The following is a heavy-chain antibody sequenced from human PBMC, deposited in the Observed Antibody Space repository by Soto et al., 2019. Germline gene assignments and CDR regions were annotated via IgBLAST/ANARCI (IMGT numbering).Heavy chain of an antibody. CDR1: GGTFSSYA. D-gene: IGHD6-19*01. CDR3: AGSPSSGWYGDAFDI. CDR2: IIPIFGTA. Sequence: SVKVSCKASGGTFSSYAISWVRQAPVQGLEWMGGIIPIFGTANYAQKFQGRVTITADKSTSTAYMELSSLRSEDTAVYYCAGSPSSGWYGDAFDIWGQGTMVTVSS. V-gene: IGHV1-69*06. J-gene: IGHJ3*02.